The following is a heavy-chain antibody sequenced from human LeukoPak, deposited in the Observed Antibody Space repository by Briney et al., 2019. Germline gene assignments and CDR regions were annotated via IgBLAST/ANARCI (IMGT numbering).Heavy chain of an antibody. V-gene: IGHV4-39*07. D-gene: IGHD3-22*01. CDR2: IYYSGST. CDR1: GGSISSSSYY. CDR3: ARESSSGYYRTDAFDI. J-gene: IGHJ3*02. Sequence: PSETLSLTCTVSGGSISSSSYYWGWIRQPPGKGLEWIGSIYYSGSTYYNPSLKSRVTISVDTSKNQFSLKLSSVTAADTAVYYCARESSSGYYRTDAFDIWGQGTMVTVSS.